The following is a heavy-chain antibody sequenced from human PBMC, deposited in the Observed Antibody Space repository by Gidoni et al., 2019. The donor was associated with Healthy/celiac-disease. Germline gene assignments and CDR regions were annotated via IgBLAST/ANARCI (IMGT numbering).Heavy chain of an antibody. CDR3: ARDRGRESGGYYYPNYFDY. D-gene: IGHD3-22*01. CDR1: GYTFPPSG. V-gene: IGHV1-18*01. CDR2: ISAYHGNT. J-gene: IGHJ4*02. Sequence: QVQLVQSGAEVKKPGASVKVSCKASGYTFPPSGIRWVRQAPGEGLEWMGWISAYHGNTNYAQKFQGRVTMTTDTATSTAYMEVGSLRSVDTAVYYCARDRGRESGGYYYPNYFDYWGQGTLVTVSS.